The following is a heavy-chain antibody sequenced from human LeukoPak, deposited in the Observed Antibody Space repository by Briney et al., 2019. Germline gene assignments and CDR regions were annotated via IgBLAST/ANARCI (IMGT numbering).Heavy chain of an antibody. J-gene: IGHJ3*02. D-gene: IGHD3-10*02. CDR2: INWNGGST. V-gene: IGHV3-20*04. Sequence: PGGSLRLSCEVSGFTFADHAINWVRQGPGKGLEWVANINWNGGSTGYGDSVKGRFTISRDNTKNSVFLQMHSLRGDDTALYYCARDMLLEDAFDIWGQGTMVIVSS. CDR1: GFTFADHA. CDR3: ARDMLLEDAFDI.